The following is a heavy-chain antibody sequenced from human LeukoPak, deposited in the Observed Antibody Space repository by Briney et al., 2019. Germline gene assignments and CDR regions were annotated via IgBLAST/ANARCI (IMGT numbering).Heavy chain of an antibody. CDR1: GGSISSSNL. J-gene: IGHJ4*02. CDR2: VSHRGDT. Sequence: GTLSLTCAVFGGSISSSNLWSWVRQPPGKGLEWIGEVSHRGDTNYNPSLKSRVTISIDKSKNQFSLRLTSVTAADTAVYYCTRGGLTFGGNWGQGILVTVSS. D-gene: IGHD3-10*01. CDR3: TRGGLTFGGN. V-gene: IGHV4-4*02.